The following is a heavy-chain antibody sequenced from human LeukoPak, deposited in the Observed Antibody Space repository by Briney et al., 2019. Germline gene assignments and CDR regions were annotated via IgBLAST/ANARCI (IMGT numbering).Heavy chain of an antibody. CDR2: IKQDGSKK. Sequence: GGSLRLSCVASGFPFSSYWMTWVRQAPGKGLEWVANIKQDGSKKSYVDSVKGRFAISRDNAKNSLYLQTNSLRAEDTAIYYCTRVGYIDEGIDYWGQGTLVTVSS. CDR3: TRVGYIDEGIDY. J-gene: IGHJ4*02. V-gene: IGHV3-7*04. CDR1: GFPFSSYW. D-gene: IGHD5-24*01.